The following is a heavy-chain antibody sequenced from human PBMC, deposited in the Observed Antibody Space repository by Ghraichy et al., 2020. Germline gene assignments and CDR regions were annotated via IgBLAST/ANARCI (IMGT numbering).Heavy chain of an antibody. J-gene: IGHJ4*02. CDR2: ISGSGGST. CDR1: GFTFSSYA. CDR3: AKLRGRIAVDSNYFDY. Sequence: GGSLRLSCAASGFTFSSYAMSWVRQAPGKGLEWVSAISGSGGSTYYADSVKGRFTISRDNSKNTLYLQMNSLRAEDTAVYYCAKLRGRIAVDSNYFDYWGQGTLVTVSS. D-gene: IGHD6-19*01. V-gene: IGHV3-23*01.